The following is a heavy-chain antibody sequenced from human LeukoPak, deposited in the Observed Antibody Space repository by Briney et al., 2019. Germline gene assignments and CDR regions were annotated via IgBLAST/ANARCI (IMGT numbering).Heavy chain of an antibody. Sequence: SVKVSCKASGGTFSSYAISWVRQAPGQGLEWMGGIIPIFGTANYAQKFQGRVTITADESTSTAYMELSSLRSDDTAVYYCARPEKYSGSYYYDYWGQGTLVTVSS. CDR1: GGTFSSYA. CDR3: ARPEKYSGSYYYDY. V-gene: IGHV1-69*13. CDR2: IIPIFGTA. D-gene: IGHD1-26*01. J-gene: IGHJ4*02.